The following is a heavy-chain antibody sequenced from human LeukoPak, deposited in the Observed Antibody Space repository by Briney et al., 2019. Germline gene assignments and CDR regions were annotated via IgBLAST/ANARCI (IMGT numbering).Heavy chain of an antibody. Sequence: SETLSLTCTVSGGSISSYYWSWIRQPAGKGLEWIGSIYHRGSTNYNPSLKSRVTVSVDTSKNQFSLKLSSVTAADTAVYFCARQNYGAATIKYWGQGTLVTVSS. J-gene: IGHJ4*02. CDR1: GGSISSYY. V-gene: IGHV4-4*07. CDR3: ARQNYGAATIKY. CDR2: IYHRGST. D-gene: IGHD1-7*01.